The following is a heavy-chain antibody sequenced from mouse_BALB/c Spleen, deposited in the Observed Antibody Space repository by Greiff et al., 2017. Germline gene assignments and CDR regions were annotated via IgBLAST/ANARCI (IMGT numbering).Heavy chain of an antibody. Sequence: VQLQQPGAELVKPGTSVKLSCKASGYNFTSYWINWVKLRPGQGLEWIGDIYPGSGSTNYNEKFKSKATLTVDTSSSTAYMQLSSLASEDSALYYCARWGDGYDGYFDYWGQGTTLTVSS. J-gene: IGHJ2*01. CDR2: IYPGSGST. CDR3: ARWGDGYDGYFDY. CDR1: GYNFTSYW. D-gene: IGHD2-2*01. V-gene: IGHV1-55*01.